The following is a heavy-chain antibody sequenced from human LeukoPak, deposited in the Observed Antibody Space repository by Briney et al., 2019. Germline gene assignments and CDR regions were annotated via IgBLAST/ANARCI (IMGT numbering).Heavy chain of an antibody. D-gene: IGHD4-23*01. V-gene: IGHV3-21*01. CDR2: ISSSSSYI. J-gene: IGHJ4*02. CDR1: GFTFSSYS. CDR3: ARDGGGNSFDY. Sequence: GGSLRLSCASSGFTFSSYSMNWVRQAPGKGLEWVSSISSSSSYIYYADSVKGRFTISRDNAKNSLYLQMNSLRAEDTAVYYCARDGGGNSFDYWGQGTLVTVSS.